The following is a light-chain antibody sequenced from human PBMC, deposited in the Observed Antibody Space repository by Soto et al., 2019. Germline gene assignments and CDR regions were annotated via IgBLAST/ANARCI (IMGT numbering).Light chain of an antibody. Sequence: EIVLTQSPGTLSLSPGERATLSCRASQSVSSSYLAWYQQKPGQAPRLLIYGASSRATGIPDRFSGSGSGTDFTLTISRLEPEDFAVYYCQQYGSSPYTLG. V-gene: IGKV3-20*01. CDR3: QQYGSSPYT. CDR2: GAS. CDR1: QSVSSSY. J-gene: IGKJ2*01.